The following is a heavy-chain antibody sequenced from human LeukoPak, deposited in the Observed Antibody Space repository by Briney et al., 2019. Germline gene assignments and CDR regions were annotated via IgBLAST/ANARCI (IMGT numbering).Heavy chain of an antibody. J-gene: IGHJ4*02. D-gene: IGHD3-10*01. Sequence: ASVKVSCKASGYTFTSYGISWVRQAPGQGLEWMGWISAYNGNTNYAQKLQGRVTMTTDTSTSTAYMELRSLRSDDTAVYYCARVGGDYYGSGSYYLYYFDYWGQGTLVTVSS. CDR1: GYTFTSYG. CDR3: ARVGGDYYGSGSYYLYYFDY. V-gene: IGHV1-18*01. CDR2: ISAYNGNT.